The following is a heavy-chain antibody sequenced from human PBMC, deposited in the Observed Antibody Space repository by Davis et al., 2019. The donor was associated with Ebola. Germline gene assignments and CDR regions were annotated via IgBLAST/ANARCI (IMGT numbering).Heavy chain of an antibody. CDR1: GFTFSSYS. J-gene: IGHJ6*04. D-gene: IGHD6-13*01. V-gene: IGHV3-21*01. CDR3: ARVVAAAGGPNYGMDV. CDR2: ISSSSSYI. Sequence: GESLKISCAASGFTFSSYSMNWVRQAPGKGLEWVSSISSSSSYIYYADSVKGRFTISRDNAKNSLYLQMNSLRAEDTAVYYCARVVAAAGGPNYGMDVWGKGTTVTVSS.